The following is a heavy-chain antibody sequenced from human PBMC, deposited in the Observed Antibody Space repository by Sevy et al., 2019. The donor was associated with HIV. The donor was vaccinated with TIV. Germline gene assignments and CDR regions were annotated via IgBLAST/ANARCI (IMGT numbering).Heavy chain of an antibody. D-gene: IGHD2-8*02. V-gene: IGHV3-23*01. CDR1: GFIFSSYA. CDR2: ISGGSDDI. J-gene: IGHJ4*02. CDR3: AKRGPAWSFGY. Sequence: GGSLRLSCVASGFIFSSYAMSWVRQAPGKGLEWVSAISGGSDDIFYADSVKGRFTISRDNSKNTLYLQMNSLRAEETALYYCAKRGPAWSFGYWGQGTLVTVSS.